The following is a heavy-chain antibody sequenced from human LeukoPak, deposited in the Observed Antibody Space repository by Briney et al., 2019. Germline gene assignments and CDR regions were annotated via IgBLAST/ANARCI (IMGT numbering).Heavy chain of an antibody. CDR1: GSSFTSYW. Sequence: GASLKISFKGSGSSFTSYWIGWVRPMPGKGLEWMGIIYPGDSDTRYSPSFQGQVTISADKSISTAYLQWSSLKASDTAMYYCARLRLGFGELLSAFDIWGQGTMVTVSS. J-gene: IGHJ3*02. D-gene: IGHD3-10*01. V-gene: IGHV5-51*01. CDR2: IYPGDSDT. CDR3: ARLRLGFGELLSAFDI.